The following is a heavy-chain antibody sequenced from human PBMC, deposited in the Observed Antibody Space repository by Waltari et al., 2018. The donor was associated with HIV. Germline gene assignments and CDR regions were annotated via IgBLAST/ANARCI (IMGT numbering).Heavy chain of an antibody. D-gene: IGHD3-10*01. Sequence: QVQLQESGPGLVKPSETLSLTCIVSGGSISSYYWSWIRQPPGKGLEWIGYIHYGGGTSYNPSLNSRVTLSVDTAKTQFSLRLTSVTAADTAVYYGARRSGSMTPFDLWGRGILVTVSS. J-gene: IGHJ2*01. V-gene: IGHV4-59*08. CDR2: IHYGGGT. CDR1: GGSISSYY. CDR3: ARRSGSMTPFDL.